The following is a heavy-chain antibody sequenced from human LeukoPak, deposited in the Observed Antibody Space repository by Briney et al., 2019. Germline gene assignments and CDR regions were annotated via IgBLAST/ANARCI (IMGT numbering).Heavy chain of an antibody. CDR2: ISGSGGST. CDR1: GFTFSSYA. D-gene: IGHD3-22*01. V-gene: IGHV3-23*01. Sequence: GGSLRLSCAASGFTFSSYAMSWVRQAPGKGLEWVSAISGSGGSTYYADSVKGRFTISRDNSKNTLYLQVNSLRAEDTAVYYCAKDRIGYYDSSGPIPWDYWGQGTLVTVSS. CDR3: AKDRIGYYDSSGPIPWDY. J-gene: IGHJ4*02.